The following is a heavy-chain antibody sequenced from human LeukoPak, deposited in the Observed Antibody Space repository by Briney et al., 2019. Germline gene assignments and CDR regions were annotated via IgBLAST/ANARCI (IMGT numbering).Heavy chain of an antibody. V-gene: IGHV3-21*01. D-gene: IGHD1-26*01. J-gene: IGHJ4*02. CDR3: ARGGSASGAPSSFDY. CDR2: ISSSSSYI. CDR1: GFAFSSYS. Sequence: GGSLRLSCAASGFAFSSYSMNWVRQAPGKGLEWVSSISSSSSYIYYADSVKGRFTISRDNAKNSLYLQMNSLRAEDTAVYYCARGGSASGAPSSFDYWGQGTLVTVSS.